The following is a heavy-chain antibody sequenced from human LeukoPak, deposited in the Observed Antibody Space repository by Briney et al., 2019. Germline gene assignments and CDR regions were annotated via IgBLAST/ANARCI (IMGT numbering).Heavy chain of an antibody. V-gene: IGHV4-34*01. D-gene: IGHD3-16*01. CDR3: ARRGGFGSSKLDY. Sequence: PSETLSLTCAVYGGSFSGYYWSWIRQPPGKGLEWIGEINHSGSTNYNPSLKSRVTISVDTSKNQFSLKLSSVTAADTAVYYCARRGGFGSSKLDYWGQGTLVTVSS. J-gene: IGHJ4*02. CDR1: GGSFSGYY. CDR2: INHSGST.